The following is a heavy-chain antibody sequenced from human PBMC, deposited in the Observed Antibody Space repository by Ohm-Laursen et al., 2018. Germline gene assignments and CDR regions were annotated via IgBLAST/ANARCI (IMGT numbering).Heavy chain of an antibody. J-gene: IGHJ5*02. Sequence: SLRLSCTASGFIFSDYGMHWVRQAPGKGLEWVANIKQDGSEKYYVDSVKGRFTISRDNAKNSLYLQMNRLRAEDTAVYYCARDYGGDNWFDPWGQGTLVTVSS. CDR3: ARDYGGDNWFDP. V-gene: IGHV3-7*01. CDR1: GFIFSDYG. CDR2: IKQDGSEK. D-gene: IGHD3-10*01.